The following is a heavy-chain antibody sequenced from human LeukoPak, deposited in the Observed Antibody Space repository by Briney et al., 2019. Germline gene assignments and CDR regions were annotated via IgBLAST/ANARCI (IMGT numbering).Heavy chain of an antibody. CDR2: ISAYNGNT. V-gene: IGHV1-18*01. D-gene: IGHD6-19*01. CDR1: GYTFTSYG. CDR3: ARVGAVAGTSSSDY. J-gene: IGHJ4*02. Sequence: ASVKVSCKASGYTFTSYGISWVRQAPGQGLEGMGWISAYNGNTNYAQKLQGRVTITTDTSTSTAYMELRSLRSDDTAVYYCARVGAVAGTSSSDYWGQGTLVTVSS.